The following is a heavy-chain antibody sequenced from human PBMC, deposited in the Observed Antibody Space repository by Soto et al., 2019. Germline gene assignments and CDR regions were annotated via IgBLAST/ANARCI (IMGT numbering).Heavy chain of an antibody. CDR3: AKGPEQLVHGVFDY. J-gene: IGHJ4*02. V-gene: IGHV3-23*01. CDR2: IDTGGGGT. D-gene: IGHD6-6*01. CDR1: GFTLSSCV. Sequence: EVQLLESGGGLVQPGGSLRLCCAASGFTLSSCVMTWVRQAPGKGLEWVSGIDTGGGGTYYADSVKGRFTISRDNSKNKLYLQMNSLSAEDTAVYYCAKGPEQLVHGVFDYWGQGTLVTVFS.